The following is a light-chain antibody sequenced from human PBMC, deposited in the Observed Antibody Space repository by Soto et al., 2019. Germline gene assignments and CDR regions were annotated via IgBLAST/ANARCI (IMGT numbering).Light chain of an antibody. J-gene: IGKJ1*01. CDR2: DAS. CDR1: QSVNRNY. Sequence: EIVLTHSPGTLSLSPGERATLSCRASQSVNRNYLAWYQVKPGQAPRLVIYDASSRAIGIPDRFSASGSGTDFTLTISRLEPEDFAVYFCQQYASSPLTFGQGTKVDIK. V-gene: IGKV3-20*01. CDR3: QQYASSPLT.